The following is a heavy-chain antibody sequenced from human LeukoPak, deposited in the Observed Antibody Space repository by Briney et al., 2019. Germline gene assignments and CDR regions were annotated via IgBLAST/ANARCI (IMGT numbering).Heavy chain of an antibody. CDR3: ARCPYSSSCDY. CDR2: IYYSGST. Sequence: SETLSLTCTVSGGSISSYYWSWIRQPPGKGLEWIGYIYYSGSTNYNPSLKSRVTISVDTSKNQFSLKLSSVTAADTGVYYCARCPYSSSCDYWGQGTLVTVSS. CDR1: GGSISSYY. D-gene: IGHD6-13*01. V-gene: IGHV4-59*01. J-gene: IGHJ4*02.